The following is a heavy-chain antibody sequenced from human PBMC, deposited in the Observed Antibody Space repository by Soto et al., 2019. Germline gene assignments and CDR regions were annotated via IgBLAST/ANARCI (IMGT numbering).Heavy chain of an antibody. CDR1: GFTFSSYA. CDR3: ARATATTGTSSWFDP. J-gene: IGHJ5*02. D-gene: IGHD6-13*01. CDR2: ISGSGGST. Sequence: GGSLRLSCAASGFTFSSYAMSWVRQAPGRGLEWVSGISGSGGSTYYTDSVKGRFTISRDNSKNTLSLQMNSLRAEDTAIYYCARATATTGTSSWFDPWGQGALVTVSS. V-gene: IGHV3-23*01.